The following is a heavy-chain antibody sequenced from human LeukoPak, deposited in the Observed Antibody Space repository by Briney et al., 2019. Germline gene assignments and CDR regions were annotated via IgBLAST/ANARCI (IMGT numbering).Heavy chain of an antibody. D-gene: IGHD2-8*01. CDR1: GFTFSSYE. CDR2: ISSSGRTI. V-gene: IGHV3-48*03. Sequence: PGGSLRLSCAASGFTFSSYEMNWVRQAPGKGLEWVSYISSSGRTIYYADSVKGRFTISRDNAKNSLYLQMNSLRAEDTAVYYCARVFVHGSAPDYWGQGTLVTVSS. CDR3: ARVFVHGSAPDY. J-gene: IGHJ4*02.